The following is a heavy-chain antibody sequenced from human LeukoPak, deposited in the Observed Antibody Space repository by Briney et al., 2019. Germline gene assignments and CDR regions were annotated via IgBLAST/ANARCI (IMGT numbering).Heavy chain of an antibody. V-gene: IGHV4-4*07. CDR3: ARENSGSYREFDY. Sequence: SETLSLTCTVSGGSISSYYWTWIRQAAGKGLEWIWRIYPSGSTNYNPSPKSRVTMSVDTSKNQFALKLSSVTAADTAVYYCARENSGSYREFDYWGQGTLVTVSS. D-gene: IGHD1-26*01. J-gene: IGHJ4*02. CDR2: IYPSGST. CDR1: GGSISSYY.